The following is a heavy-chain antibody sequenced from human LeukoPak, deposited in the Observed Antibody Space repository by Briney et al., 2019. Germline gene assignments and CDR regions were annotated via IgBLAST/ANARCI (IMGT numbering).Heavy chain of an antibody. J-gene: IGHJ6*02. Sequence: GGSLRLSCAASGFSFSSYSMNWVRQAPGKGLEWVSVSYSGGSTYYADSVKGRFTISRDNSKNTLYLQMNSLRAEDTAVYYCAREKRITMVRGANYGMDVWGQGTTVTVSS. CDR3: AREKRITMVRGANYGMDV. D-gene: IGHD3-10*01. CDR1: GFSFSSYS. V-gene: IGHV3-66*01. CDR2: SYSGGST.